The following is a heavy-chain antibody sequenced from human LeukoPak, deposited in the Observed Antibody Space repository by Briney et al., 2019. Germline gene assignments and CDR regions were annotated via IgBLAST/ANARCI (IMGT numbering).Heavy chain of an antibody. CDR3: VTEVSGSFPT. D-gene: IGHD1-26*01. V-gene: IGHV3-23*01. J-gene: IGHJ4*02. CDR1: GFTFSSYG. CDR2: ISGSGGST. Sequence: GGSLRLSCAASGFTFSSYGMSWVRQAPGKGLEWVSAISGSGGSTYYADSVKGRFTISRDNSKNTLYRQMNSLRAEDTAVYYCVTEVSGSFPTWGQGTLVTVSS.